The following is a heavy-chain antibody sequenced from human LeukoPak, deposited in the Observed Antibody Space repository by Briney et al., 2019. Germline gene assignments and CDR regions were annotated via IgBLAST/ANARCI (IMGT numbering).Heavy chain of an antibody. Sequence: GGSLRLSCAASGFTVSSNYMSWVRQAPGKGLEWVSVIYSGGSTYYADSVKGRFTISRDNSKNTLYLQMNSLRAEDTAVYYCAKGGIAAAASIWFDPWGQGTLVTVSS. D-gene: IGHD6-13*01. CDR1: GFTVSSNY. V-gene: IGHV3-53*01. CDR2: IYSGGST. J-gene: IGHJ5*02. CDR3: AKGGIAAAASIWFDP.